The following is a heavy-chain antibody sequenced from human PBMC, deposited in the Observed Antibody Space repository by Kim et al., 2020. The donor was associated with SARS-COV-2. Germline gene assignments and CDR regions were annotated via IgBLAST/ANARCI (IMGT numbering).Heavy chain of an antibody. D-gene: IGHD5-18*01. Sequence: GGSLRLSCAASGFTFSSYSMNWVRQAPGKGLEWVSSISSSSSYIYYADSVKGRFTISRDNAKNSLYLQMNSLRAEDTAVYYCARSSEETAMVTGGQGTLVTVSS. CDR3: ARSSEETAMVT. CDR2: ISSSSSYI. CDR1: GFTFSSYS. V-gene: IGHV3-21*01. J-gene: IGHJ4*02.